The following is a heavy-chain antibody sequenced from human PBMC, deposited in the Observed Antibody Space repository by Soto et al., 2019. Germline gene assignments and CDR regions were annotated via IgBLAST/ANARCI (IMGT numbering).Heavy chain of an antibody. Sequence: QVQLVQSGAEVKKPGSSVKVSCKASGGTFSTYTITWVQQAPGQGLEWMGRIIPIIGIINYAQKFQGRVTITADKFTGTAYMELTRLRSDDTAVYYCAGDPDSHYNDSHASSYPRGQGTLVTVSS. D-gene: IGHD3-22*01. CDR3: AGDPDSHYNDSHASSYP. CDR1: GGTFSTYT. V-gene: IGHV1-69*08. CDR2: IIPIIGII. J-gene: IGHJ5*02.